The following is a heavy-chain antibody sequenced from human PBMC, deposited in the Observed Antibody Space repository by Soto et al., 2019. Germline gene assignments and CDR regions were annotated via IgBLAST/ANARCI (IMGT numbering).Heavy chain of an antibody. CDR3: ARAVGMTTVNLDY. CDR1: GFTFGNYA. D-gene: IGHD1-26*01. J-gene: IGHJ4*02. Sequence: PGGSLRLSCAASGFTFGNYAMHWVRQAPGKGLEWVAVTSFDGSDKYNADSVKGRFTIPRDNSKNTLYLQMSSLRPEDTGVYFCARAVGMTTVNLDYWGQGTLVTVSS. CDR2: TSFDGSDK. V-gene: IGHV3-30*04.